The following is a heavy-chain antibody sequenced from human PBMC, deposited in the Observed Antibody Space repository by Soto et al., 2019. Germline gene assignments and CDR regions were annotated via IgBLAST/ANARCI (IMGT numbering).Heavy chain of an antibody. Sequence: QVQLVQSGAEVKKPGSSVKVSCKASGGTFSSYTFTWVRQAPGQGLEWMGGIIPLFATADYAQKFQGRFTITADESMNTVYMEVNSLKSEDTAVYYCARSDRRYHDTTQHALDIWGQGTIVTVSS. D-gene: IGHD1-26*01. CDR2: IIPLFATA. J-gene: IGHJ3*02. V-gene: IGHV1-69*01. CDR3: ARSDRRYHDTTQHALDI. CDR1: GGTFSSYT.